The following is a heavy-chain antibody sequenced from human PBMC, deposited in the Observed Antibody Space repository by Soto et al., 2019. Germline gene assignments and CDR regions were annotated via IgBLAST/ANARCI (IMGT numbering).Heavy chain of an antibody. V-gene: IGHV3-21*01. CDR1: GFTFSSYS. CDR3: ARDSGAGGYYYYYNMDV. Sequence: EVQLVESGGGLVKPGGSVRLSCAASGFTFSSYSRNWVRQAPGKGLEWVSSISGSNSYIYYADSVKGRFTISRDNAKSSLYLQMNSLTAEDTAVYYCARDSGAGGYYYYYNMDVWGKGTTVTVSS. D-gene: IGHD2-15*01. J-gene: IGHJ6*03. CDR2: ISGSNSYI.